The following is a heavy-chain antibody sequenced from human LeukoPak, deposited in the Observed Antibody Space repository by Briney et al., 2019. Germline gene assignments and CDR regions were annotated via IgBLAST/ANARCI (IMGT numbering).Heavy chain of an antibody. J-gene: IGHJ4*02. V-gene: IGHV1-3*01. D-gene: IGHD2-15*01. CDR1: GYTFTSYA. CDR2: INAGNGNT. CDR3: ARKGDCSGGSCSHFDY. Sequence: GASVKVSCKDSGYTFTSYAMHWVRQAPGQRLEWMGWINAGNGNTKYSQKFQGRVTITRDTSASTAYMELSSLRSEDTAVYYCARKGDCSGGSCSHFDYWGQGTLVTVSS.